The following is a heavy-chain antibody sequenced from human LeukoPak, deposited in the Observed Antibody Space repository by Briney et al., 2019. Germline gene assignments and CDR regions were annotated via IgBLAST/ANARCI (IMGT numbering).Heavy chain of an antibody. J-gene: IGHJ4*02. CDR3: AKDSAGRYCSITTCNFFDY. Sequence: GRSLRLSCAASGXTLSTYGMHWVRQAPGKGLEWVGLISYDGSNKYYADSVKGRFTISRDTSKNTLYLQMNSLRAEDTAVYYCAKDSAGRYCSITTCNFFDYWGQGTLVTVS. V-gene: IGHV3-30*18. CDR2: ISYDGSNK. CDR1: GXTLSTYG. D-gene: IGHD2-2*01.